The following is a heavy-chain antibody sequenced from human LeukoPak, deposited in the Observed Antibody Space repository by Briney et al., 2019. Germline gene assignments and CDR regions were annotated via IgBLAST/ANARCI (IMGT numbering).Heavy chain of an antibody. J-gene: IGHJ4*02. D-gene: IGHD3-22*01. V-gene: IGHV3-21*01. Sequence: GGSLRLSCAASGFTFTSYSMNWVRQAPGRGLEWVSSISSSSTYIYYADLVKGRFTISRDNAKNTLYLQMNGLRAEDTAVYYCARTSYYYDSTGFSYPNYFDYWGQGTLVTVSS. CDR2: ISSSSTYI. CDR1: GFTFTSYS. CDR3: ARTSYYYDSTGFSYPNYFDY.